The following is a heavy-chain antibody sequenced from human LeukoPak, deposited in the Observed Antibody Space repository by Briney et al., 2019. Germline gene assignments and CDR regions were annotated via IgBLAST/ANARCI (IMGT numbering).Heavy chain of an antibody. CDR1: GFPFCSYA. Sequence: GSLRPPCAAPGFPFCSYAMSWVRQAPGKGLEWVSAISGSGGSTYSADSVKGRFTISRDNSKNTLYLQMNSLRAEDTAVYYCAICGGDCYYFDYWGQGTLVTVSS. CDR3: AICGGDCYYFDY. CDR2: ISGSGGST. J-gene: IGHJ4*02. V-gene: IGHV3-23*01. D-gene: IGHD2-21*01.